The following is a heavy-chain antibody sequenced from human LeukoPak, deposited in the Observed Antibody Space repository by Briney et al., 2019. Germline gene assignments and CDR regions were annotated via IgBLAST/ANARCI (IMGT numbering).Heavy chain of an antibody. D-gene: IGHD5-12*01. CDR2: IKRKTDGGTT. CDR3: TTDIVATILGY. J-gene: IGHJ4*02. Sequence: GGSLRLSCAASGFTVSNAWMSWVRQAPGKGLEWVGRIKRKTDGGTTDYAAPVKGRFTISRDDSKNTLYLQMNSLKTEDTAVYYCTTDIVATILGYWGQGTLVTVSS. CDR1: GFTVSNAW. V-gene: IGHV3-15*01.